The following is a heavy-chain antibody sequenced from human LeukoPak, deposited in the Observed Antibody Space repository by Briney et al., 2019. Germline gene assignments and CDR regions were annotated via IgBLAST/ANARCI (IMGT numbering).Heavy chain of an antibody. J-gene: IGHJ6*02. V-gene: IGHV4-34*01. CDR2: INHSGST. CDR1: GGSISSYY. CDR3: ASQWLGPPDDYYYYYGMDV. D-gene: IGHD6-19*01. Sequence: SETLSLTCTVSGGSISSYYWSWIRQPPGKGLEWIGEINHSGSTNYNPSLKSRVTISVDTSKNQFSLKLSSVTAADTAVYYCASQWLGPPDDYYYYYGMDVWGQGTTVTVSS.